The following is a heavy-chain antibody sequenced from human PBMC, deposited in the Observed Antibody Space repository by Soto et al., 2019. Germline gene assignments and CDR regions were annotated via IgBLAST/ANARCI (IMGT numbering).Heavy chain of an antibody. CDR1: GFTFSSYS. D-gene: IGHD3-10*01. J-gene: IGHJ6*02. Sequence: AGGSLRLSCAASGFTFSSYSMNWVRQAPGKGLEWVSSISSSSSYIYYADSVKGRFTISRDNAKNSLYLQMNSLRAEDTAVYYCARDRAGYYGMDVWGQGTTVTVSS. CDR2: ISSSSSYI. CDR3: ARDRAGYYGMDV. V-gene: IGHV3-21*01.